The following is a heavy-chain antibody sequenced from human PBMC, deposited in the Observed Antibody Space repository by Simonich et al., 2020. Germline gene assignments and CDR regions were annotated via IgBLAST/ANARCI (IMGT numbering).Heavy chain of an antibody. D-gene: IGHD6-6*01. CDR2: RIPNSGGT. J-gene: IGHJ6*03. CDR3: ARDRAARYYYYYYMDV. CDR1: GYTFTGYY. V-gene: IGHV1-2*02. Sequence: QVQLVQSGAEVKKPGASVKVSCKASGYTFTGYYMHWVRQAPGQGLEGMGRRIPNSGGTNYAQKFQGRVPMTREPSISTAYMELSRLRSDDTAVYYCARDRAARYYYYYYMDVWGKGTTVTVSS.